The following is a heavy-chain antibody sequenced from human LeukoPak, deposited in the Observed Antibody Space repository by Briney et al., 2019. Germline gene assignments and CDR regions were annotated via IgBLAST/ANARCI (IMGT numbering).Heavy chain of an antibody. J-gene: IGHJ5*02. D-gene: IGHD5-18*01. CDR2: IYYSGST. CDR1: GGSISSYY. CDR3: AEGAGGFSYYNWFDP. Sequence: PSETLSLTCTVSGGSISSYYWSWIRQPPGKGLEWIGYIYYSGSTNYNPSLKSRVTISVDTSKNQFSLKLASVTAADTAIYYCAEGAGGFSYYNWFDPWGQGTLVTVSS. V-gene: IGHV4-59*12.